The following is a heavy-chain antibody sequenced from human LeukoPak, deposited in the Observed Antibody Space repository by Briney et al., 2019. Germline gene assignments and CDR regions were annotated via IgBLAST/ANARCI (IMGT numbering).Heavy chain of an antibody. Sequence: GGSLRLSCAASGFTFDDYGLSWVRQAPGKGLEWVSGINWNGGSTGYADSVKGRFTISRDNAKKSLYLQMHSLRAEDTAIYYCATYRQVLLPFESWGQGTLVTVSS. J-gene: IGHJ4*02. V-gene: IGHV3-20*04. CDR3: ATYRQVLLPFES. CDR2: INWNGGST. D-gene: IGHD2-8*02. CDR1: GFTFDDYG.